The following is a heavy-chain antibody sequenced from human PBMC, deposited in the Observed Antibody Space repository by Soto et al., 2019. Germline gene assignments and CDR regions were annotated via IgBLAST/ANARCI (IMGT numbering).Heavy chain of an antibody. CDR2: IIPVFGTA. CDR1: GGSLSNYG. V-gene: IGHV1-69*13. J-gene: IGHJ6*02. D-gene: IGHD4-17*01. Sequence: ASVKVSCKASGGSLSNYGISWVRQAPGQGLEWMGGIIPVFGTANYAQKFQGRVTITADESTNIVYMDVTSLRSEDMAVYYCARGDATKIVVTTYYAMDVWGQGATVT. CDR3: ARGDATKIVVTTYYAMDV.